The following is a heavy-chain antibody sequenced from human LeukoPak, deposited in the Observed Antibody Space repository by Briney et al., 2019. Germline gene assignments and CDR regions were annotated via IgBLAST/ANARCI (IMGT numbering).Heavy chain of an antibody. V-gene: IGHV3-21*01. J-gene: IGHJ4*02. Sequence: GGSLRLSCAASSFSFSTYTMNWVRQAPGKGLEWVSSITASSTHISYADSVKGRFTISRDNSKNTLYLQMNSLRAEDTAVYYCAKTPYNYIYYYDSSGPFDYWGQGTLVTVSS. CDR2: ITASSTHI. CDR1: SFSFSTYT. CDR3: AKTPYNYIYYYDSSGPFDY. D-gene: IGHD3-22*01.